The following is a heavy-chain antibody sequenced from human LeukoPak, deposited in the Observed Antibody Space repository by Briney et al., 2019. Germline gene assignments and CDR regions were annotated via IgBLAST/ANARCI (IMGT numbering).Heavy chain of an antibody. CDR1: GGSFSGYY. V-gene: IGHV4-34*01. J-gene: IGHJ4*02. CDR3: ARGRRWVMFDY. CDR2: INHSGST. Sequence: SETLSLTCAVYGGSFSGYYWSWIRQPPGKGLEWIGEINHSGSTNYNPSLKSRVTISVDTSKKQFSLKLSSVTAADTAVYYCARGRRWVMFDYGGQGTLVTVSA. D-gene: IGHD2-21*01.